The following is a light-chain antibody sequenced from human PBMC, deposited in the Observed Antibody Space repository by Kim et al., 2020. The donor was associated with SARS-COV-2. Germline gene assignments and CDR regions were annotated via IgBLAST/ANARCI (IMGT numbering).Light chain of an antibody. J-gene: IGKJ2*01. V-gene: IGKV1-5*03. CDR3: QHYTSYPVT. CDR1: QSITNW. CDR2: KAS. Sequence: DIQMTQSPSTLSASVGDRVTITCRASQSITNWLAWYQQKPGKAPKLLISKASNLESGVPSRFSGSESGTEFTLTITSLQPDDSAIYYCQHYTSYPVTFGQGTKVDIK.